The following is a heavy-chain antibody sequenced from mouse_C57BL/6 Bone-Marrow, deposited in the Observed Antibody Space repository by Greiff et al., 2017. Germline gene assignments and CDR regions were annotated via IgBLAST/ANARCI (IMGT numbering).Heavy chain of an antibody. Sequence: QVQLQQPGAELVRPGTSVKLSCKASGYTFTSYWMHWVKQRPGQGLEWIGVIDPSDSYTNYNQKFKGKATLTVDTSSRTAYMQLSSLTSEDSAVYYCARGQLRPDYWGQGTTLTVSS. CDR2: IDPSDSYT. CDR1: GYTFTSYW. J-gene: IGHJ2*01. V-gene: IGHV1-59*01. D-gene: IGHD3-2*02. CDR3: ARGQLRPDY.